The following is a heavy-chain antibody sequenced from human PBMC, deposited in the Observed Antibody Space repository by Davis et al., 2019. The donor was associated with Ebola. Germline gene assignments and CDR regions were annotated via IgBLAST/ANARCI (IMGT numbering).Heavy chain of an antibody. CDR3: AREPYGDSWFDP. D-gene: IGHD4-17*01. CDR2: IYYSGST. J-gene: IGHJ5*02. Sequence: PSETLSLTCTVSGGSISSHYWSWIRQPPGKGLEWIGYIYYSGSTNYNPSLKSRVTISVDTSKNQFSLKLSSVTAADTAVYYCAREPYGDSWFDPWGQGTLVTVSS. V-gene: IGHV4-59*11. CDR1: GGSISSHY.